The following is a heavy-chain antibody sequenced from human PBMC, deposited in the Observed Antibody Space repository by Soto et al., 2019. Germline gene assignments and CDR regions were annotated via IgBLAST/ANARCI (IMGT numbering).Heavy chain of an antibody. CDR1: GGSISSGDYY. Sequence: QVQLQESGPGLVKPSQTLSLTCTVSGGSISSGDYYWSWIRQPPGKGLEWIGYVYYSGVTYYKPSLKSRLTISLDTSKTQFSLKLGSVTAADTAVYFCARQQADFVGGQYFFDYWSQGTLVTVSS. CDR3: ARQQADFVGGQYFFDY. D-gene: IGHD3-3*01. CDR2: VYYSGVT. V-gene: IGHV4-30-4*08. J-gene: IGHJ4*02.